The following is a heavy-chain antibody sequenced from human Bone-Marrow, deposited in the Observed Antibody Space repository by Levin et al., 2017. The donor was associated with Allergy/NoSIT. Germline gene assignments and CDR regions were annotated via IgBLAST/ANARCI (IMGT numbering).Heavy chain of an antibody. J-gene: IGHJ4*02. CDR1: GFTFSSYG. CDR2: ISYDGSNK. CDR3: AKDPGGGQWLSGY. Sequence: GGSLRLSCAASGFTFSSYGMHWVRQAPGKGLEWVAVISYDGSNKYYADSVKGRFTISRDNSKNTLYLQMNSLRAEDTAVYYCAKDPGGGQWLSGYWGQGTLVTVSS. D-gene: IGHD6-19*01. V-gene: IGHV3-30*18.